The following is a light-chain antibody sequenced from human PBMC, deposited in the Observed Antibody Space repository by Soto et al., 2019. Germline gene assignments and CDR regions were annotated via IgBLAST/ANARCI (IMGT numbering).Light chain of an antibody. CDR3: QQYNDRPGT. CDR1: QSVSSN. CDR2: GAS. J-gene: IGKJ1*01. V-gene: IGKV3-15*01. Sequence: EIVMTQSPATLSVSPGERATLSCRASQSVSSNLAWFQQKPGQALRLLIYGASTRATGIPATFSGSGSGTEFTLTISSLQSEDFAVYYCQQYNDRPGTFGQGTKVEIK.